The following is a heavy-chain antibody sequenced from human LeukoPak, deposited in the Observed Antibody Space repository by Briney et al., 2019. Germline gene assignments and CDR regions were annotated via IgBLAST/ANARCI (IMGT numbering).Heavy chain of an antibody. D-gene: IGHD3-22*01. CDR1: GFTFSNYG. J-gene: IGHJ1*01. V-gene: IGHV3-74*01. CDR2: IKSDGRT. CDR3: ARAPSEIGGYYPEYFRH. Sequence: GGSLRLSCAAAGFTFSNYGMHWVRQAPGKGLVWVSRIKSDGRTNYADSVKGRFTISRDNAKNTVSLQMNSLRAEDTGVYYCARAPSEIGGYYPEYFRHWGQGTLVTVSS.